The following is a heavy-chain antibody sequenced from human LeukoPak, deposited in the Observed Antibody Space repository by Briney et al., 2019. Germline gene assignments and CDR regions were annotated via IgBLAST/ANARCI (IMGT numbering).Heavy chain of an antibody. D-gene: IGHD3-10*01. J-gene: IGHJ4*02. V-gene: IGHV4-39*01. Sequence: SETLSLTCTVSGGSISSSTYYWGWIRQPPGKGLEWIGSIYYSGSTYYNPSLKSRLTISVDTSKNQFSLKLSSVTAADTAVYYCAGHWDPLYYHASGSYGRWGQGTLVTVSS. CDR3: AGHWDPLYYHASGSYGR. CDR2: IYYSGST. CDR1: GGSISSSTYY.